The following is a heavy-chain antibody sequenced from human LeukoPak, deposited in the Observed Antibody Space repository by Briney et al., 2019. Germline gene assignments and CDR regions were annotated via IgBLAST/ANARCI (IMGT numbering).Heavy chain of an antibody. J-gene: IGHJ6*03. Sequence: SETLSLTCTVSGGSLSSGSYYWGWIRQPPGKGLEWIGSIYYSGSIYFSGSSDYNPSLKSRVTISGDTSKNHFSLRLSSVTAADTAVYYCARDWAANPKYYYYYMDVWGKGTTVTISS. V-gene: IGHV4-39*07. CDR2: SIYYSGSIYFSGSS. CDR3: ARDWAANPKYYYYYMDV. D-gene: IGHD2-15*01. CDR1: GGSLSSGSYY.